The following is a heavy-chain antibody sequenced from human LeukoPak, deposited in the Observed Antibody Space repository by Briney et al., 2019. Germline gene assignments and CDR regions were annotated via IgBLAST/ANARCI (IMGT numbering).Heavy chain of an antibody. CDR3: ARDLKYIQVGMDV. D-gene: IGHD1-1*01. V-gene: IGHV4-59*01. J-gene: IGHJ6*02. CDR1: GASISTYY. Sequence: PSETLSLTCTVPGASISTYYWSWIRQPPGKGLEWIGYTSNSGSTNYNPSLKSRVTISVDTSKKQFSLKLSSVTAADTAVYYCARDLKYIQVGMDVWGQGTTVTVSS. CDR2: TSNSGST.